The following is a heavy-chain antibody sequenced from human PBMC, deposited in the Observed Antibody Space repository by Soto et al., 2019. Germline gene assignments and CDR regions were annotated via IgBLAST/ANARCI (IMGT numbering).Heavy chain of an antibody. J-gene: IGHJ4*02. Sequence: PAGSLRLFCAASGFTFSSFAMIWVRQPPRKGREWVSSISGSGGSTYYADSVKGRFTISRDNSKNTLYLQMNSLRAEDTAVYYCAKGAPQEYSSGWSLRRWAWSYWGQGTLVTVSS. CDR2: ISGSGGST. V-gene: IGHV3-23*01. CDR3: AKGAPQEYSSGWSLRRWAWSY. CDR1: GFTFSSFA. D-gene: IGHD6-19*01.